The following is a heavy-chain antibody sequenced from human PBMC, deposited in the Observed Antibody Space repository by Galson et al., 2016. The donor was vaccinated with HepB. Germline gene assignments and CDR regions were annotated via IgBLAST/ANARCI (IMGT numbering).Heavy chain of an antibody. D-gene: IGHD5-24*01. J-gene: IGHJ4*02. CDR1: GFSLTTSGVG. CDR2: IYWDDDK. CDR3: AHRRTDGYRRYFDY. V-gene: IGHV2-5*02. Sequence: PALVKPTQTLTLTCTLSGFSLTTSGVGVGWIRQPPGKALEWLALIYWDDDKSYTPSLRRTLTITKGTSNNQVVLKMSNMDPLDTTTYLCAHRRTDGYRRYFDYWGQGALVTVSS.